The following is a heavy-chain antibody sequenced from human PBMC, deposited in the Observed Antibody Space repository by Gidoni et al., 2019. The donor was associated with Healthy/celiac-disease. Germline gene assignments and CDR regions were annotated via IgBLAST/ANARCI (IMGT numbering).Heavy chain of an antibody. V-gene: IGHV2-5*02. D-gene: IGHD5-18*01. CDR1: GFSLSTSGVG. J-gene: IGHJ4*02. CDR2: IYWDDDK. Sequence: QITLKESVPTLVTPTQTPTLTCTFSGFSLSTSGVGVGWSRQPPGKALEWLALIYWDDDKRYSPSLKSRLTITKDTSKNQVVLTMTNMDPVDTATYYCAHSWIQLWFDYWGQGTLVTVSS. CDR3: AHSWIQLWFDY.